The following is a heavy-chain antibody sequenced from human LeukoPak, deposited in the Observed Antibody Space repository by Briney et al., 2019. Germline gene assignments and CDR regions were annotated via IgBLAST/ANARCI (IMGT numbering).Heavy chain of an antibody. Sequence: SETLSLTCTVSGGSISTYYWSWIRQPPGKGLEWIGYIYHSGSTNYNPSLKSRVTISVDTSKNQFSLRLSSVTAADTAVYYCARDRYDILTGYYFVYWGQGTLVTVSS. CDR2: IYHSGST. D-gene: IGHD3-9*01. CDR1: GGSISTYY. V-gene: IGHV4-59*01. CDR3: ARDRYDILTGYYFVY. J-gene: IGHJ4*02.